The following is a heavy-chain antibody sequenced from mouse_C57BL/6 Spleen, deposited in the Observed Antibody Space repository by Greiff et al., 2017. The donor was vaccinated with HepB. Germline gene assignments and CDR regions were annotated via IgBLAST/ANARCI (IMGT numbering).Heavy chain of an antibody. D-gene: IGHD1-1*01. J-gene: IGHJ3*01. CDR2: INPYNGGT. Sequence: VQLKESGPVLVKPGASVKMSCKASGYTFTDYYMNWVKQSHGKSLEWIGVINPYNGGTSYNQKFKGKATLTVDKSSSTAYMELNSLTSEDSAVYYCARRAYASSTGFAYWGQGTLVTVSA. CDR3: ARRAYASSTGFAY. V-gene: IGHV1-19*01. CDR1: GYTFTDYY.